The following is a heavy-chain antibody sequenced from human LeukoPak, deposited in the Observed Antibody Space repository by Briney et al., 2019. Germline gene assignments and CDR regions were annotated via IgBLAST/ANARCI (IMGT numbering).Heavy chain of an antibody. CDR1: GFTFRSYA. J-gene: IGHJ4*02. D-gene: IGHD6-19*01. CDR3: AREQSGDGWSGFGY. V-gene: IGHV3-30*15. CDR2: ISDDGSRQ. Sequence: GGSLRLSCAASGFTFRSYAMHWVRQAPGKGLEWVAVISDDGSRQHYADFLEGRITISRDNSKNTVSLQMSSLRTEDTAVYFCAREQSGDGWSGFGYWGQGTLVTVSS.